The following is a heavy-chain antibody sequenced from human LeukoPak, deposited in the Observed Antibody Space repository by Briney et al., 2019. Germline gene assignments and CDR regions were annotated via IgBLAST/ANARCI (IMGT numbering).Heavy chain of an antibody. Sequence: SETLSLTCAVYGGSFSGYYWSWIRQPPGKGLEWIGEINHSGSTNYNPSLKSRVTISVDTSKNQFSLKLSPVTAADTAVYYCARRGYFDYWGQGTLVTVSS. CDR3: ARRGYFDY. CDR1: GGSFSGYY. J-gene: IGHJ4*02. CDR2: INHSGST. V-gene: IGHV4-34*01.